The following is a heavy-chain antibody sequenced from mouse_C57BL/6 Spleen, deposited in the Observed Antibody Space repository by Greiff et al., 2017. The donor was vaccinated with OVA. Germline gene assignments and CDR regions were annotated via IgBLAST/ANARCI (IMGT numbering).Heavy chain of an antibody. V-gene: IGHV5-16*01. D-gene: IGHD2-5*01. CDR3: ARDRSNRFDY. CDR1: GFTFSDYY. Sequence: EVQLVESEGGLVQPGSSMKLSCTASGFTFSDYYMAWVRQVPEKGLEWVANINYDGSSTYYLDSLKSRFIISRDNAKNILYLQMSSLKSEDTATYYCARDRSNRFDYWGQGTTLTVSS. J-gene: IGHJ2*01. CDR2: INYDGSST.